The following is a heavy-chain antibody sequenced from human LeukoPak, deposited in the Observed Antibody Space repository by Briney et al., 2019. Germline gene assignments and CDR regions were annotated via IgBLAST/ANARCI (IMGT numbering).Heavy chain of an antibody. Sequence: ASVKVSCKASGYTFTGYYIHWVRQAPGQGLEWMGWINPNSGGTNYAQKFQGRVTITADESTSTAYMELSSLRSEDTAVYYCGKAPRDVDTAMGFARYYYYYYMDVWGKGTTVTVSS. CDR3: GKAPRDVDTAMGFARYYYYYYMDV. CDR1: GYTFTGYY. CDR2: INPNSGGT. V-gene: IGHV1-2*02. J-gene: IGHJ6*03. D-gene: IGHD5-18*01.